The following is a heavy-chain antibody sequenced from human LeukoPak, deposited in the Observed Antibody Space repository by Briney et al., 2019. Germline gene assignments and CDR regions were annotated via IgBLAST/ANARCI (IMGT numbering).Heavy chain of an antibody. V-gene: IGHV3-21*01. Sequence: PGRSLRLSCAASGFTFSSYSMNWVRQAPGKGLEWVSSISSSSSYIYYADSVKGRFTISRDNAKNSLYLQMNSLRAEDTAVYYCARANTNYYDSSGYSGYWGQGTLVTVSS. CDR2: ISSSSSYI. CDR3: ARANTNYYDSSGYSGY. CDR1: GFTFSSYS. D-gene: IGHD3-22*01. J-gene: IGHJ4*02.